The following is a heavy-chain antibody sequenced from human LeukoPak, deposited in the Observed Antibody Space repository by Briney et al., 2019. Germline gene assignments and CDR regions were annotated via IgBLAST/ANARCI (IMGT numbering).Heavy chain of an antibody. CDR3: ATAPPGYCSGGSCYFDY. J-gene: IGHJ4*02. CDR1: GYTFTSYG. D-gene: IGHD2-15*01. V-gene: IGHV1-18*01. CDR2: ISAYNGNT. Sequence: ASVKVSCKASGYTFTSYGISWVRQAPGQGLEWIGWISAYNGNTNYAQKLQGRVTMTTDTSTSTAYMELRSLRSDDTAVYYCATAPPGYCSGGSCYFDYWGQGTLVTVSS.